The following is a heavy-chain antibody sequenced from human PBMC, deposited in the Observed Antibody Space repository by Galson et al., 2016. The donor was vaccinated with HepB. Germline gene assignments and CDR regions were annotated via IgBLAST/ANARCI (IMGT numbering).Heavy chain of an antibody. CDR1: GLTFSSYN. V-gene: IGHV3-48*02. D-gene: IGHD2-15*01. CDR2: ISSRTRTT. CDR3: ASQWVAVDY. Sequence: SLRLSCAVSGLTFSSYNMNWVRQAPGKGLEWVSHISSRTRTTYYADSVKGRFTISRDNAKNSLYLLMNSLRDEDTAVYYCASQWVAVDYWGRGTLVTVSS. J-gene: IGHJ4*02.